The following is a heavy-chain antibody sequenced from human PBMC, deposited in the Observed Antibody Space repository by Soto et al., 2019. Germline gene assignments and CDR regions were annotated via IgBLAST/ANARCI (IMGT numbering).Heavy chain of an antibody. Sequence: GSLRLSCXASGFTFSSYAMHWVRQAPGKGLEWVAVISYDGSNKYYADSVKGRFTISRDNSKNTLYLQMNSLRAEDTAVYYCARDLVGSCLYWGQGTLVTVSS. D-gene: IGHD2-2*01. CDR2: ISYDGSNK. CDR1: GFTFSSYA. V-gene: IGHV3-30-3*01. J-gene: IGHJ4*02. CDR3: ARDLVGSCLY.